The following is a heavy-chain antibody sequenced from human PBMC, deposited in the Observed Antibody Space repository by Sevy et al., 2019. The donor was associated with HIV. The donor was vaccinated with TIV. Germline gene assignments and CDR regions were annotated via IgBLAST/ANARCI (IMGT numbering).Heavy chain of an antibody. V-gene: IGHV4-61*01. D-gene: IGHD2-15*01. CDR1: GGSVSSGSYY. CDR3: ARALYCSGGSCYHLFDY. CDR2: IYYSGST. Sequence: SETLSLTCTVSGGSVSSGSYYWSWIRQPPGKGLEWIGYIYYSGSTNYNPSLKSRVTISVDTSKNQFSLKLSSVTAADTAVYSCARALYCSGGSCYHLFDYWGQGTLVTVSS. J-gene: IGHJ4*02.